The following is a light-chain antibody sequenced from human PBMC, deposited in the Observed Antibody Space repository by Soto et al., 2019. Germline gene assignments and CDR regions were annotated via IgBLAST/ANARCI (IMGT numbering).Light chain of an antibody. CDR1: QGVSRK. CDR3: QRYNNWPLT. Sequence: DIVMTQSPVTLSVAPGERVTFSCRASQGVSRKLAWYQHKPGQTPRLLIYDTSTRATGVPARFSGSRSGTEFTLTINSLQSEDFAVYYCQRYNNWPLTFGGGTKVDIK. V-gene: IGKV3-15*01. CDR2: DTS. J-gene: IGKJ4*01.